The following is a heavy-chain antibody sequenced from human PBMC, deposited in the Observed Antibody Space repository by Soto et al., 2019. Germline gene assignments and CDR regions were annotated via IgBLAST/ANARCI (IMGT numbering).Heavy chain of an antibody. CDR1: GFNFSRYW. D-gene: IGHD2-2*01. CDR3: ARDLSSCSSARCYSYYYGMDV. J-gene: IGHJ6*02. CDR2: INSDGSRT. V-gene: IGHV3-74*01. Sequence: GGSLRLSCSASGFNFSRYWTHWVRQVPGRGLVWVSHINSDGSRTTYEDSVKGRFTISRDNAKNTLYLQMNSLRAEDTAVYYCARDLSSCSSARCYSYYYGMDVWGQGTTVTVSS.